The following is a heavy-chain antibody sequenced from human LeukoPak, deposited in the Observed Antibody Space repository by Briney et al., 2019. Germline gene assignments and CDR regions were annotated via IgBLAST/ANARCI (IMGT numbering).Heavy chain of an antibody. V-gene: IGHV3-23*01. J-gene: IGHJ3*02. CDR2: ISRSGPT. CDR1: GFTFGTCD. D-gene: IGHD2-2*03. Sequence: PGGSLRLSCAASGFTFGTCDMQWVRQAPGKGLEWVSGISRSGPTYYSDSVRGRFPISRDSSKDTLYLQLNGLRAEDTAVYYCAKGGYFNFENWGQGTMVPVSS. CDR3: AKGGYFNFEN.